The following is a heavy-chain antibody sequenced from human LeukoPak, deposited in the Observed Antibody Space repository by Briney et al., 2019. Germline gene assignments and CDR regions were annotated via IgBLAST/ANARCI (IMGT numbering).Heavy chain of an antibody. CDR2: IYYSGGT. CDR3: ARGQQLGPYYFDY. D-gene: IGHD6-13*01. V-gene: IGHV4-31*03. CDR1: GGSISSGGYY. J-gene: IGHJ4*02. Sequence: SQTLSLTCTVYGGSISSGGYYWSWIRQHPGKGLEWIGYIYYSGGTYYNPSLKSRVTISLDTSKTQFCLTLSYVTAADTAVYYCARGQQLGPYYFDYWGQGTLVTVSS.